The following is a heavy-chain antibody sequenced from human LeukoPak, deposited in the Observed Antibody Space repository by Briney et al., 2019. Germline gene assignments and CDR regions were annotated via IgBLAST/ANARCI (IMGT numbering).Heavy chain of an antibody. J-gene: IGHJ6*02. Sequence: GGSLRLSCAASGFTFSDYYMSWIRQAPGKGLEWVSYISSSSSTIYYADSVKGRFTISRDNAKNSLYLQMSSLRAEDTAVYYCAREAVAGRGYYYYGMDVWGQGTTVTVSS. CDR3: AREAVAGRGYYYYGMDV. D-gene: IGHD6-19*01. V-gene: IGHV3-11*01. CDR2: ISSSSSTI. CDR1: GFTFSDYY.